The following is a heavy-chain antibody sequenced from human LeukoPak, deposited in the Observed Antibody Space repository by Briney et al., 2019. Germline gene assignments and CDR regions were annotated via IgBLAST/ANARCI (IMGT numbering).Heavy chain of an antibody. V-gene: IGHV4-59*01. CDR2: IYYSGST. CDR3: ARSDTYCSGGSCPPNTFDALDI. Sequence: SETLSLTCTVSGGSISSYYWSWIRQPPGKGLEWIGYIYYSGSTNYNPSLKSRVTISVDTSKKQFSLKLSSVTAADTAVYYCARSDTYCSGGSCPPNTFDALDIWGQGTMVTVSS. J-gene: IGHJ3*02. D-gene: IGHD2-15*01. CDR1: GGSISSYY.